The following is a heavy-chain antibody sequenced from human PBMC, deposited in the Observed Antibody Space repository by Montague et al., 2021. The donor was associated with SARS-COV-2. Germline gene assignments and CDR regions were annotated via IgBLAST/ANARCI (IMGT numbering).Heavy chain of an antibody. Sequence: ETLSLTCTVSGDSISDYYWSWIRPPPGMGLAWIGYIFRSGATNYNPPLKSRVIISLDTSKSQFSLRLSSVTAADTAIYYCARTSRGSRYFYGVDVWGQGTTVTVSS. V-gene: IGHV4-59*01. CDR1: GDSISDYY. J-gene: IGHJ6*02. CDR2: IFRSGAT. CDR3: ARTSRGSRYFYGVDV. D-gene: IGHD3-10*01.